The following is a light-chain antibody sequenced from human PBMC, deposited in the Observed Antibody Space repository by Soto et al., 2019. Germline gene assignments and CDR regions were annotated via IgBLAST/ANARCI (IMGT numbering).Light chain of an antibody. CDR2: EVT. Sequence: QSALTQPRSVSGSPGQSVTVSCTGTSSDVGGYDYVSWYQQHPGKAPKLMIYEVTIRPSGVSDRFSGSKSGNTASLTVSGLQAEDEADYYCSSYTGGNPSYVFGTGTKLTVL. CDR3: SSYTGGNPSYV. CDR1: SSDVGGYDY. J-gene: IGLJ1*01. V-gene: IGLV2-11*01.